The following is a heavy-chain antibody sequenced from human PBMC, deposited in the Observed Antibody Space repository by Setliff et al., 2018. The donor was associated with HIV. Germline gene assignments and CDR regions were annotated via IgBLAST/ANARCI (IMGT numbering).Heavy chain of an antibody. Sequence: LRLSCASSGFTFSSYAMTWVRQAPGKGLECVAVISGSGGDTYYADSVKGRFVISREKSKSTLYLQMNSLRAEDTAVYYCAKKTAAYTSGSWLHYWGQGTLVTV. CDR3: AKKTAAYTSGSWLHY. J-gene: IGHJ4*02. D-gene: IGHD3-10*01. V-gene: IGHV3-23*01. CDR1: GFTFSSYA. CDR2: ISGSGGDT.